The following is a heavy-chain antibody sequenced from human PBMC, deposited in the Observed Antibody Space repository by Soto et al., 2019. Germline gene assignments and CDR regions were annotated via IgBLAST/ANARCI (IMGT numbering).Heavy chain of an antibody. CDR3: ARVERGTATTVLDAFDI. Sequence: SETLSLTCAVYGGFVTSGSYYWSWIRQPPGKGLEWIGEMSHSGGTHFNPSLKSRVTISVDTSKNQFTLKMSSVTAADTALYYCARVERGTATTVLDAFDIWGPGTIVTVSS. V-gene: IGHV4-34*01. J-gene: IGHJ3*02. CDR2: MSHSGGT. CDR1: GGFVTSGSYY. D-gene: IGHD1-1*01.